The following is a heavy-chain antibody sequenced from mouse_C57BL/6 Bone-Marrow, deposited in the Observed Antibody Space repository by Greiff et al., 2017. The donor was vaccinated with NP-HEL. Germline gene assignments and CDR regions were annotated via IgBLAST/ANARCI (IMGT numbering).Heavy chain of an antibody. D-gene: IGHD2-4*01. V-gene: IGHV5-6*01. CDR2: ISSGGSYT. CDR3: ARRTSIYYDYDDAMDY. Sequence: EVQLVESGGDLVKPGGSLKLSCAASGFTFSSYGMSWVRQTPDKRLEWVATISSGGSYTYYPDSVKGRFTISRDNAKNTLYLQMSSLKSEDTAMYYCARRTSIYYDYDDAMDYWGQGTSVTVSS. CDR1: GFTFSSYG. J-gene: IGHJ4*01.